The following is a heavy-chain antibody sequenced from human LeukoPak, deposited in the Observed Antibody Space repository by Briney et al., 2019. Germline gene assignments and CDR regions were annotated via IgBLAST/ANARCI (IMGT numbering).Heavy chain of an antibody. Sequence: SQTLSLTCDISGDSVSSNSAVWNWNRQSPSRGLEWLGRTYYRSNWNTHYAESVKSRLNINPDTSRNQFYLQLDSVTPEDTAVYYCARDGPVSYFNVWGQGTLVTVSS. J-gene: IGHJ4*02. D-gene: IGHD1-26*01. V-gene: IGHV6-1*01. CDR3: ARDGPVSYFNV. CDR1: GDSVSSNSAV. CDR2: TYYRSNWNT.